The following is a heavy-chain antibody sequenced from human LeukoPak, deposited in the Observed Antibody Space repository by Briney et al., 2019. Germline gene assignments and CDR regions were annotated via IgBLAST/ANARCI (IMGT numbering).Heavy chain of an antibody. D-gene: IGHD6-6*01. Sequence: ASVKVSCKASGYTFTSYYMHWVRQAPGQGLEWMGIINPSGGSTSYAQKFQGRVTMTRDMSTSTVYMELSSLRSEDTAVYYCARARGIGSSLYNWFDPWGQGTLVTVSS. CDR2: INPSGGST. CDR3: ARARGIGSSLYNWFDP. J-gene: IGHJ5*02. CDR1: GYTFTSYY. V-gene: IGHV1-46*01.